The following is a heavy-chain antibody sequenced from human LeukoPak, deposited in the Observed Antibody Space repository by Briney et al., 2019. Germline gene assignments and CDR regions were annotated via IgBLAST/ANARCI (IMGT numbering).Heavy chain of an antibody. CDR1: GGSISSGDYY. Sequence: SQTLSLTCTVPGGSISSGDYYWSWIRQPPGKGLEWIGYIYYSGSTYYNPSLKSRVTISVDTSKNQFSLKLSSVTAADTAVYYCAREWAAGNFDYWGQGTLVTVSS. D-gene: IGHD6-13*01. CDR3: AREWAAGNFDY. J-gene: IGHJ4*02. CDR2: IYYSGST. V-gene: IGHV4-30-4*01.